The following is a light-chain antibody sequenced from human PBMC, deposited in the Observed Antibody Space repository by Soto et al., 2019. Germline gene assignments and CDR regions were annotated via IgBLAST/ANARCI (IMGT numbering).Light chain of an antibody. CDR3: TSYTTTNTLA. Sequence: QSALTQPASVSGSPGQSITISCTGSSSDIDAYNYVSWFQQYPGEAPKCMIYDVNDRPSGVSDRFSGSKSGHTASLTISGLQAEDEAVYYCTSYTTTNTLALGGGTKLTVL. V-gene: IGLV2-14*01. CDR2: DVN. J-gene: IGLJ2*01. CDR1: SSDIDAYNY.